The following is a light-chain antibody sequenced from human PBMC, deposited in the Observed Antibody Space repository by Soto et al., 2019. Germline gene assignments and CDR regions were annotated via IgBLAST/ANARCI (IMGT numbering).Light chain of an antibody. J-gene: IGKJ5*01. CDR3: EQYNNWAS. V-gene: IGKV3-15*01. CDR1: QSVSSN. Sequence: DKEVRQPPAALAVSRGEGATLAGSASQSVSSNLAWYQQKPGLAPRLLLYGVSTRATGIPARFSGSGSGTQFTLTLSSLQSEDSAVYYGEQYNNWASFGQGTRLEI. CDR2: GVS.